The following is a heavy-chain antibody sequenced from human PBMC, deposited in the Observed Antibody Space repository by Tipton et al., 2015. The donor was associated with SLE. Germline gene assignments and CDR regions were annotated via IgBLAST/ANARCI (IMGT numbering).Heavy chain of an antibody. D-gene: IGHD1-14*01. V-gene: IGHV4-31*03. Sequence: LRLSCSVSGGSINVGFYYWGWIRQHPEKGLEWIGNVYYSGNTNYNPSLRSRVTISVDTSRNQFSLRLTSVTAADTAVYYCARNPGYWGRGTLVTVSS. CDR1: GGSINVGFYY. J-gene: IGHJ4*02. CDR2: VYYSGNT. CDR3: ARNPGY.